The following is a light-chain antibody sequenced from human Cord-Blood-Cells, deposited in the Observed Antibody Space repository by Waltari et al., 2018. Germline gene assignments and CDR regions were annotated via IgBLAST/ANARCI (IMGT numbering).Light chain of an antibody. J-gene: IGLJ2*01. CDR2: EGS. V-gene: IGLV2-23*01. Sequence: QSALTQTASVSGSPGPSMAISCTGTRRDVGGYNLVSWYQQHPGKAPKLMIYEGSKRPSGVSNRFSGSKSGNTASLTISGLQAEDEADYYCCSYAGSSTVVFGGGTKLTVL. CDR3: CSYAGSSTVV. CDR1: RRDVGGYNL.